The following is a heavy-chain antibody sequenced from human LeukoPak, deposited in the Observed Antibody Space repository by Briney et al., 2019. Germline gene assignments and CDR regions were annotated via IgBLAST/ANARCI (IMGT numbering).Heavy chain of an antibody. CDR3: GRDSLGGDY. CDR2: IWNDGSKK. V-gene: IGHV3-33*08. CDR1: GFSFSTFG. D-gene: IGHD3-16*01. J-gene: IGHJ4*02. Sequence: GGSLRLSYAASGFSFSTFGMHWARRAPGKGLEWVAVIWNDGSKKFYAESVKGRFTISRDNSQNTLYLQMNRLRAEDTAVYYCGRDSLGGDYWGQGTLVTVSS.